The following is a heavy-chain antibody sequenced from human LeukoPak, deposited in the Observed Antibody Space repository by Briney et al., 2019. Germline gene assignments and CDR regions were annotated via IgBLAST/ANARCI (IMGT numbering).Heavy chain of an antibody. J-gene: IGHJ4*02. V-gene: IGHV1-18*04. CDR1: GYTFTGYY. CDR3: ARVGGKVGASRY. Sequence: GASVKVSCKAPGYTFTGYYMHWVRQAPGHGLEWMGWISAYNGNTNYAQKLQGRVTMTTDTSTSTAYMELRSLRSDDTAVYYCARVGGKVGASRYWGQGTLVTVSS. CDR2: ISAYNGNT. D-gene: IGHD1-26*01.